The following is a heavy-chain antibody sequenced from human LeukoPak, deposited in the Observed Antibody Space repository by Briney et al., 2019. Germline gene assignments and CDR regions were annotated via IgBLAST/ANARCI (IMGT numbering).Heavy chain of an antibody. CDR1: GFTFSSYA. Sequence: PGGSLRLSCAASGFTFSSYAMSWVRQAPGKGLEWVSAISGSGGSTYYADSVKGRFTIPRDNSKNTLYLQMNSLRAEDTAVYYCAEDVVRGVMWYFDYWGQGTLVTVSS. J-gene: IGHJ4*02. V-gene: IGHV3-23*01. CDR2: ISGSGGST. D-gene: IGHD3-10*01. CDR3: AEDVVRGVMWYFDY.